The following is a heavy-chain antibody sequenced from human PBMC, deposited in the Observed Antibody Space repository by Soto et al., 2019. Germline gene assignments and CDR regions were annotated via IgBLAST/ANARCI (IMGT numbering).Heavy chain of an antibody. CDR2: KKQDGSEE. CDR1: GFSISRYW. V-gene: IGHV3-7*01. Sequence: GGSLRLSCAASGFSISRYWMSWVRQAPGKGLEWVADKKQDGSEEYYVDSVKGRFTVSRANAKNSVYLQLTSLRVEDTALYYCARGGFSYGTGIEHWGQGALVTVSS. D-gene: IGHD5-18*01. CDR3: ARGGFSYGTGIEH. J-gene: IGHJ5*02.